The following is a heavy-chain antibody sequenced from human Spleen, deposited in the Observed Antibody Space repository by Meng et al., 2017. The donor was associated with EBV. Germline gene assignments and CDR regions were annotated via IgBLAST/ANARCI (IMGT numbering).Heavy chain of an antibody. V-gene: IGHV1-69*01. CDR2: ILPIFGSV. CDR1: GDTFTKNA. D-gene: IGHD2-21*02. Sequence: QAQLVQSGAEMKKPGSSVKVPVKASGDTFTKNAISWVRQAPGQGLDWMGGILPIFGSVNYAQRFQGRVAITADESTRTVYLELGSLSSEDTAIYYCASGLTGDTVTTILDFWGQGSLVTVSS. CDR3: ASGLTGDTVTTILDF. J-gene: IGHJ4*02.